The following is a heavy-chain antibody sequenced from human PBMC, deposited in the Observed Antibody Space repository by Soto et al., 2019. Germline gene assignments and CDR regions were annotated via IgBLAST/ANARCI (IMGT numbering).Heavy chain of an antibody. V-gene: IGHV3-15*01. CDR2: IKSKTGGGTT. D-gene: IGHD6-13*01. J-gene: IGHJ6*02. CDR1: GFTFSNAW. CDR3: TTAMVRDYYYYGMDV. Sequence: GGSLRLSCAASGFTFSNAWMSWVRQAPGKGLEWVGRIKSKTGGGTTDYAAPVKGRFTISRDDSKNTLYLQMNSLKTEDTAVYYCTTAMVRDYYYYGMDVWGQGTTVTVSS.